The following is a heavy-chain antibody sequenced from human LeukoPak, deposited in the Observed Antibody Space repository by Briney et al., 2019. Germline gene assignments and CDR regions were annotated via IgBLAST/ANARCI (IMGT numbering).Heavy chain of an antibody. CDR2: TYPGDSDT. D-gene: IGHD6-6*01. J-gene: IGHJ4*02. CDR1: GYSFTSYW. CDR3: ARLRSLYRSLSGHFDY. V-gene: IGHV5-51*01. Sequence: GESLKISCKGSGYSFTSYWIGWVRQMPGKGLEWMGITYPGDSDTRYSPSFQGQVTISADKSTNTAYLQWSSLKASDTAMYYCARLRSLYRSLSGHFDYWGQGTLVTVSS.